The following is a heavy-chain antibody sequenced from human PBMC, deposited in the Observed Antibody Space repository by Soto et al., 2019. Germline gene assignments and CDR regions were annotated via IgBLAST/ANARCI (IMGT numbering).Heavy chain of an antibody. J-gene: IGHJ4*02. Sequence: SETLSLTCTVSGGSISSYYWSWIRQPPGKGLEWIGYIYYSGSTNYNPSLKSRVTISVDTSKNQFSLKLSSVTAADTAVYYCARGGSSWRLYFDYWGQGTLVTVSS. CDR1: GGSISSYY. D-gene: IGHD6-13*01. CDR3: ARGGSSWRLYFDY. CDR2: IYYSGST. V-gene: IGHV4-59*01.